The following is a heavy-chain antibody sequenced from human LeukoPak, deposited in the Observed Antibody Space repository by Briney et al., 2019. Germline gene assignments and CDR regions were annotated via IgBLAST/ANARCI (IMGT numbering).Heavy chain of an antibody. Sequence: GGSLRLSCAASGFIFSDYGMHWVRQAPGKGLEWLAVISYDGSKEYYGDSVKGRFTISRDNSKKTVSLQMNSLRPEDTALYYCAKPVLRFLERSHAFHVWGQGTMVTVSS. J-gene: IGHJ3*01. V-gene: IGHV3-30*18. D-gene: IGHD3-3*01. CDR3: AKPVLRFLERSHAFHV. CDR1: GFIFSDYG. CDR2: ISYDGSKE.